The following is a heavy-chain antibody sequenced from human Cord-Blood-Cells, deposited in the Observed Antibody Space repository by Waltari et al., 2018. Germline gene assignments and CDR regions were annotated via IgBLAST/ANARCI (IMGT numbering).Heavy chain of an antibody. D-gene: IGHD3-10*01. CDR1: GFTFSGYW. V-gene: IGHV3-7*01. Sequence: EVQLVESGGGLVQPGGSLRLSCAASGFTFSGYWMSWVRQAPGKGLEWVANIKQDGNEKYYVDSVKGRFTISRDNAKNSLYLQMNSLRAEDTAVYYCARDSGRNSNFDYWGQGTLVTVSS. CDR2: IKQDGNEK. J-gene: IGHJ4*02. CDR3: ARDSGRNSNFDY.